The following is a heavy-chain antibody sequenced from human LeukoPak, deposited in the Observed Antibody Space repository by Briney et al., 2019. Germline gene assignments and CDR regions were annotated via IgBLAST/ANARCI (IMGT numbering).Heavy chain of an antibody. J-gene: IGHJ4*02. V-gene: IGHV3-23*01. CDR2: ISGSGGST. CDR3: AKGKNSYEDY. CDR1: GFTFSSYG. Sequence: GGSLKLSCAASGFTFSSYGMSWVRQAPGKGLEWVSAISGSGGSTYYADSVKGRFTISRDNSKNTLYLQMNSLRAEDTAVYYCAKGKNSYEDYWGQGTLVTVSS. D-gene: IGHD5-18*01.